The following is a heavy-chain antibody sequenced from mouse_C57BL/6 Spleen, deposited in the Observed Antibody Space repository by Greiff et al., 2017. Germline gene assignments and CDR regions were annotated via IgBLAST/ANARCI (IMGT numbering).Heavy chain of an antibody. CDR2: IYPNNGGN. CDR1: GYTFTDYY. J-gene: IGHJ1*03. D-gene: IGHD2-2*01. Sequence: EVQLQQSGPELVKPGASVKMSCTASGYTFTDYYMHWVKQSHGKSLEWIGYIYPNNGGNGYNQKFKGKATFTVAKSSNTAYMELRSLTSEDSAVDYCGRGGGYYRYFDVWGTGTTVTVSS. V-gene: IGHV1-34*01. CDR3: GRGGGYYRYFDV.